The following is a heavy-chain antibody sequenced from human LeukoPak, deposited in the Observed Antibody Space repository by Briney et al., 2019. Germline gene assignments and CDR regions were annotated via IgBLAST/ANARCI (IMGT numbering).Heavy chain of an antibody. J-gene: IGHJ4*02. Sequence: SETLSLTCTVSGGSVSSGSFHWSWIRQPPGKGLEWSGYIHNSGSTLYNPSLKSRVTISLDTSKNQFSLKLTSVTAADTAAYYCARTSGDGGYWGQGTPVTVSS. D-gene: IGHD5-24*01. CDR1: GGSVSSGSFH. V-gene: IGHV4-61*01. CDR3: ARTSGDGGY. CDR2: IHNSGST.